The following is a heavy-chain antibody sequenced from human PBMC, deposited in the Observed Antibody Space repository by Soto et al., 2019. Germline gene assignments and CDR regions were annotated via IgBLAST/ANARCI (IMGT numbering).Heavy chain of an antibody. D-gene: IGHD1-1*01. J-gene: IGHJ6*02. V-gene: IGHV1-2*04. Sequence: GSVKVSCKASAYTFAVNFIPWVRQAPGQGHECTGCINPNSGGTNFAQKFQGCVTMTRDTSISTAYREVNRLKSDDTAVYYCARARAMFPLERRQHYYCDMDVWGQGTTVTVSS. CDR3: ARARAMFPLERRQHYYCDMDV. CDR1: AYTFAVNF. CDR2: INPNSGGT.